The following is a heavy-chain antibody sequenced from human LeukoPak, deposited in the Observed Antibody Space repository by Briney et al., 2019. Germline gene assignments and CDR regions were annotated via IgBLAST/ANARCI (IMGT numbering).Heavy chain of an antibody. Sequence: PGGSLRLSCAASGFTFSTYSMSWVRQAPGKGLEWVAYISSGSSTIFYSDSVKGRFTTSRDNAKNSLYLQMNSLRAEDTAVYYCASSNRSWYSYWGQGSLVTVSS. CDR2: ISSGSSTI. CDR1: GFTFSTYS. CDR3: ASSNRSWYSY. V-gene: IGHV3-48*04. D-gene: IGHD6-13*01. J-gene: IGHJ4*02.